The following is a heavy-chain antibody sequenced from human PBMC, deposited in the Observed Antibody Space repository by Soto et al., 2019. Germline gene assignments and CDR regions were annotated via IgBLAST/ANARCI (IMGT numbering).Heavy chain of an antibody. V-gene: IGHV3-33*01. Sequence: GGSLRLSCAASGFTFSSYGVHWVRQAPGKGLEWVAVIWYDGSNKYYADSVKGRFTISRDNSKNTLYLQMNSLRAEDTAVYYCARDSFDYGDYRNWFDPWGQGTLVTVSS. CDR2: IWYDGSNK. J-gene: IGHJ5*02. CDR3: ARDSFDYGDYRNWFDP. CDR1: GFTFSSYG. D-gene: IGHD4-17*01.